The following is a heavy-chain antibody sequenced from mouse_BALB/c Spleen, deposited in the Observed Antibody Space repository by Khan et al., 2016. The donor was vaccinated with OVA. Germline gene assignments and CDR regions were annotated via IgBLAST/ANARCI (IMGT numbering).Heavy chain of an antibody. V-gene: IGHV1-9*01. CDR2: ILPGSGSR. Sequence: QVQLQQSGAELMKPGASVKISCKATGYTFSGYWLEWVKQRPGHGLEWIGEILPGSGSRNYNEKFKGKATFTADISSKTTYMQLSSLTSEDSAVYYCARVNYGSRYYFDYWGQGTTLTVSS. J-gene: IGHJ2*01. CDR1: GYTFSGYW. D-gene: IGHD1-1*01. CDR3: ARVNYGSRYYFDY.